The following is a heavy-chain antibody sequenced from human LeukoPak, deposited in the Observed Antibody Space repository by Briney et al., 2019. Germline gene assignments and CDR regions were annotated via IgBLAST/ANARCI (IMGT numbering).Heavy chain of an antibody. CDR3: ARALRSGYDYDY. D-gene: IGHD5-12*01. CDR1: GYTFTGYY. Sequence: ASVKVSCKASGYTFTGYYMHRVRQAPGQGLEWMGWINPNSGGTNYAQKFQGWVTMTRDTSISTAYMELSRLRSDDTAVYYCARALRSGYDYDYWGQGTLVTVSS. CDR2: INPNSGGT. V-gene: IGHV1-2*04. J-gene: IGHJ4*02.